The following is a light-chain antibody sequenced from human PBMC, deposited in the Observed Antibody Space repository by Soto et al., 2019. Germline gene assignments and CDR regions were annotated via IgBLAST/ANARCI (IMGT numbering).Light chain of an antibody. V-gene: IGKV3-20*01. CDR3: QHYGSSPPIT. J-gene: IGKJ5*01. CDR2: GAS. CDR1: QSVSSSY. Sequence: EIVWRKSPGPLSLSPGERATLSCRASQSVSSSYLALSQQKPGQAPRLLLYGASTRATGMPDRFSGGGSGTDITLTISRLEPEDFAVYYCQHYGSSPPITFGQGTRMEIK.